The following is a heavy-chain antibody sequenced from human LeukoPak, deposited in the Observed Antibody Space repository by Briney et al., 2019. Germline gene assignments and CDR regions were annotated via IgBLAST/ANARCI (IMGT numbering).Heavy chain of an antibody. D-gene: IGHD6-13*01. Sequence: GGSLRLSCAASGFTFSSYGMHWVRQAPGKGLEWVAVIWYDGSNKYYADSVKGRFTISRDNSKNTLYLQMNSLRAEDTAVYYCARVETPYSSSSWYPYYYYYYYMDVWGKGTTVTVSS. CDR3: ARVETPYSSSSWYPYYYYYYYMDV. CDR2: IWYDGSNK. CDR1: GFTFSSYG. J-gene: IGHJ6*03. V-gene: IGHV3-33*01.